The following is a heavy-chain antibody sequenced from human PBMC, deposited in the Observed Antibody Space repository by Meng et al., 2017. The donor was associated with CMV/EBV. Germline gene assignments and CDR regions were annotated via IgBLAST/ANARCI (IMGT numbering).Heavy chain of an antibody. V-gene: IGHV5-51*01. CDR1: GYSFTSYW. Sequence: GESLKISCKGSGYSFTSYWICWVRQMPGKGLEWMGIIYPGDSDTRYSPSFQGQVTISADKSSSTAYLQWSSLKASDTAMYYCARRLAAAEGTSFSYYGMDVWGQGTTVTVSS. CDR2: IYPGDSDT. J-gene: IGHJ6*02. CDR3: ARRLAAAEGTSFSYYGMDV. D-gene: IGHD6-13*01.